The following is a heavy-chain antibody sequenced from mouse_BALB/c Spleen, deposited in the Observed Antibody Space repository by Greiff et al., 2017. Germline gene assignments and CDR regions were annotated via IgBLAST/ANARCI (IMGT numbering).Heavy chain of an antibody. J-gene: IGHJ2*01. Sequence: EVHLVESGGGLVQPGGSRKLSCAASGFTFSSFGMHWVRQAPEKGLEWVAYISSGSSTIYYADTVKGRFTISRDNPKNTLFLQMTSLRSEATAMYYCARSYTPYFDYWGQGTTLTVSS. D-gene: IGHD5-1-1*01. CDR1: GFTFSSFG. CDR3: ARSYTPYFDY. V-gene: IGHV5-17*02. CDR2: ISSGSSTI.